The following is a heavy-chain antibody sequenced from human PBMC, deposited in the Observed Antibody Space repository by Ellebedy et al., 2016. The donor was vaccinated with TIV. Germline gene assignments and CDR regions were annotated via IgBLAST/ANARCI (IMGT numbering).Heavy chain of an antibody. V-gene: IGHV3-11*06. J-gene: IGHJ4*02. CDR1: GFTFSDYG. D-gene: IGHD3-22*01. Sequence: GESLKISXITSGFTFSDYGMSWIRQAPGKGLEWVSTISRIGSSTNYADSVKGRFIVSRDNAKDSLHLQMDSLRGGDTAVYYCARGGHYDSSGFLDYWGQGTLVTVSS. CDR3: ARGGHYDSSGFLDY. CDR2: ISRIGSST.